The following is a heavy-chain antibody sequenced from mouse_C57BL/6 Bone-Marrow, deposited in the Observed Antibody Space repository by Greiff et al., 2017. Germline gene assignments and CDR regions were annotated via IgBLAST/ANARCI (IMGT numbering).Heavy chain of an antibody. CDR2: INPYNGGT. J-gene: IGHJ2*01. CDR3: ARRDYGSSNY. CDR1: GYTFTDYY. D-gene: IGHD1-1*01. V-gene: IGHV1-19*01. Sequence: EVQLQQSGPVLVKPGASVKMSCKASGYTFTDYYMNWVKQSHGKSLEWIGVINPYNGGTSYNQKFKGKATLTVDKSSSTAYMELNSLTSEDSAVYYCARRDYGSSNYWGQGTTLTVSS.